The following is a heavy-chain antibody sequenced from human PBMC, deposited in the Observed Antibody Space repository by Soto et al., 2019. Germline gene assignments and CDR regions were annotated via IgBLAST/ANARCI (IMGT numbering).Heavy chain of an antibody. D-gene: IGHD5-18*01. J-gene: IGHJ4*02. V-gene: IGHV3-48*02. CDR2: ISSTSRTI. Sequence: GGSLRLSCAASGFTFSSYPMNWVRQAPGKGLEWVSYISSTSRTIYYADSVKARFTISRDNAKNSLYLQMNSLSDEDTAVYYCARDFSGYSFGYGYWGQGTLVTVSS. CDR3: ARDFSGYSFGYGY. CDR1: GFTFSSYP.